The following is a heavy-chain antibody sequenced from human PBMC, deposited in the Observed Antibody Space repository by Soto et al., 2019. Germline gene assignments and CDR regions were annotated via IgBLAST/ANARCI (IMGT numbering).Heavy chain of an antibody. CDR3: FRENYFYYHGMHX. Sequence: PGGSLRLSCAGSGFAFSGSTIHWVRQASGKGLEWVVRIRSKANSYATAYAASVKGRFIISRDDSKTTAYLQMSSLKIEDTAVYYCFRENYFYYHGMHXWGQATTVTVS. J-gene: IGHJ6*02. CDR2: IRSKANSYAT. V-gene: IGHV3-73*01. CDR1: GFAFSGST.